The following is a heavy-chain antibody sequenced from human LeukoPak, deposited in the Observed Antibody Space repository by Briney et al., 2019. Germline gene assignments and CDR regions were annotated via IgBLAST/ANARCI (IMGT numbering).Heavy chain of an antibody. D-gene: IGHD3-10*01. V-gene: IGHV3-33*01. Sequence: GGSLRLSCAASGFTFSSYGMHWVRQAPGKGLEWVAVIWYDGSNKYYADSVKGRFTISRDNSKNTLYLQMNSLRAEDTAVYYCARDLSRGTMVRGLDYWGQGTLVTVSS. J-gene: IGHJ4*02. CDR3: ARDLSRGTMVRGLDY. CDR2: IWYDGSNK. CDR1: GFTFSSYG.